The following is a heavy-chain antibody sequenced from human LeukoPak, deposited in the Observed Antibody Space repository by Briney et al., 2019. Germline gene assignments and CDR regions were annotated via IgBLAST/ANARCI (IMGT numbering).Heavy chain of an antibody. D-gene: IGHD2-2*01. J-gene: IGHJ6*02. CDR3: AKEMVVVPAAHYYYGMDV. CDR1: GFTFSSYA. V-gene: IGHV3-23*01. CDR2: ISGSGGST. Sequence: GGSLRLSCAASGFTFSSYAMSWVRQAPGKGLEWVSAISGSGGSTYYADSVKGRFTISRDNSKNTLYLQMNSLRAEDTAVYYCAKEMVVVPAAHYYYGMDVWGQGTTVTVSS.